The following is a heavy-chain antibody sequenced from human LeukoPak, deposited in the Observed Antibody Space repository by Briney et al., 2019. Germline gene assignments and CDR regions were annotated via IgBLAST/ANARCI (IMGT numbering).Heavy chain of an antibody. CDR3: ARGKYSSSLYYFDY. D-gene: IGHD6-6*01. V-gene: IGHV3-21*01. CDR2: ISSSSSYI. J-gene: IGHJ4*02. CDR1: GFTFSSYS. Sequence: GGSLILSCAASGFTFSSYSMNWVRQAPGKGLEWVSSISSSSSYIYYADSVKGRFTISRDNAKNSLYLQMNSLRAEDTAVYYCARGKYSSSLYYFDYWGQGTLVTVSS.